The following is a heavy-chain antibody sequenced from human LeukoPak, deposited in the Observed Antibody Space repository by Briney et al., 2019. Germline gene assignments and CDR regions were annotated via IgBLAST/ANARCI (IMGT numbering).Heavy chain of an antibody. CDR1: GGTFSNYA. D-gene: IGHD3-10*01. CDR3: ARDRSGPFDS. J-gene: IGHJ4*02. Sequence: SVKVSCKASGGTFSNYAISWVRQAPGQGLEWMGGIIPIFGTANYAQKFQGRVTITADKSTSTAYMELSSLRSEDTAMYYCARDRSGPFDSWGQGTLVTVSS. CDR2: IIPIFGTA. V-gene: IGHV1-69*06.